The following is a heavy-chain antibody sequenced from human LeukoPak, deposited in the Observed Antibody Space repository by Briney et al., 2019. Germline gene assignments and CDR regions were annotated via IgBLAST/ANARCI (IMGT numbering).Heavy chain of an antibody. D-gene: IGHD4-17*01. Sequence: GGSLRLSCAASGFTFSSYSMNWVRQAPGKGLEWVSSISSSSSYICYADSVKGRFTISRDNAKNSLYLQMNSLRAEDTAVYYCARGMGDYVYYYYGMDVWGKGTTVTVSS. V-gene: IGHV3-21*01. CDR2: ISSSSSYI. J-gene: IGHJ6*04. CDR3: ARGMGDYVYYYYGMDV. CDR1: GFTFSSYS.